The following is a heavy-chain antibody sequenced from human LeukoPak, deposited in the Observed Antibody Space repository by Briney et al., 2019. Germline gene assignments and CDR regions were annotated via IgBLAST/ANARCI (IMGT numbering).Heavy chain of an antibody. V-gene: IGHV4-30-4*07. D-gene: IGHD3-22*01. CDR2: IYYSGST. J-gene: IGHJ2*01. CDR3: ARGIVVVEKTSYWYFDL. Sequence: SETLSLTCAVSGGSISSGGYSWSWIRQPPGKGLEWIGYIYYSGSTYYNPSLKSRVTISVDTSKNQFSLKLSSVTAADTAVYYCARGIVVVEKTSYWYFDLWGCGTLVTVSS. CDR1: GGSISSGGYS.